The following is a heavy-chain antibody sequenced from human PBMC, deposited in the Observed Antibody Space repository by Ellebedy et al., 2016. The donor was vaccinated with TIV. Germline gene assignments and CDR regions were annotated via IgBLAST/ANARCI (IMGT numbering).Heavy chain of an antibody. D-gene: IGHD4-23*01. V-gene: IGHV3-30*02. CDR3: ARDVLGRQRWHQETRNKWFDS. J-gene: IGHJ5*01. Sequence: GGSLRLSCAASGFTFSNSGMHWVRQAPGKGLEWVAFIRFDGSNTYYADSVKGRFTISRDHSKNTLYLQMNRLSADDTAVYYCARDVLGRQRWHQETRNKWFDSWGQGTLVTVSS. CDR1: GFTFSNSG. CDR2: IRFDGSNT.